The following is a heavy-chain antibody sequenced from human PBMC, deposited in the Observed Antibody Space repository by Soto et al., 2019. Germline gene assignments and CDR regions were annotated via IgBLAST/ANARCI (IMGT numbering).Heavy chain of an antibody. D-gene: IGHD3-10*01. J-gene: IGHJ3*02. CDR2: ISSSSSTI. CDR3: ASGGRFGEFLSDAFDI. CDR1: GFTFSSYS. Sequence: EVQLVESGGGLVQPGGSLRLSCAASGFTFSSYSMNWVCQAPGKGLEWVSYISSSSSTIYYADSVKGRFTISRDNAKNSLYLQMNSLRDEDTAVYYCASGGRFGEFLSDAFDIWGQGTMVTVSS. V-gene: IGHV3-48*02.